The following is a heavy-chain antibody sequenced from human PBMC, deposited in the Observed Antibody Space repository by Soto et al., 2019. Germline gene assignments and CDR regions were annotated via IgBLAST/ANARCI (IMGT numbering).Heavy chain of an antibody. D-gene: IGHD6-6*01. Sequence: PSETLSLTCTVSGGSISSGYYYWSWIRQPPGKGLEWIGYIYHSGSTYYNPSLKSRVTISVDTSKNQFSLKLSSVTAADTAVYYCARERPDGARLDPWGQGTLVTVS. CDR1: GGSISSGYYY. J-gene: IGHJ5*02. V-gene: IGHV4-30-4*01. CDR2: IYHSGST. CDR3: ARERPDGARLDP.